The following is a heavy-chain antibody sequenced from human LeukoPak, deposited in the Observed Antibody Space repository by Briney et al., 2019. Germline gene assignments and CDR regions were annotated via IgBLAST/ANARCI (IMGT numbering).Heavy chain of an antibody. Sequence: PGGSLRLSCEASGFTFSDPYMSWIRQAPGKGLECLSYISGSGTDINYADSVRGRFTISRDNAKNLLYLQMNDLRVEDTAVYYCARTARHLDYWGQGTLVTVSS. CDR3: ARTARHLDY. CDR1: GFTFSDPY. CDR2: ISGSGTDI. D-gene: IGHD5-18*01. J-gene: IGHJ4*02. V-gene: IGHV3-11*04.